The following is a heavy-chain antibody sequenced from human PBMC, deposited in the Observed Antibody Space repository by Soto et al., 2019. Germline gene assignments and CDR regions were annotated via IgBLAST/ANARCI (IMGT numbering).Heavy chain of an antibody. Sequence: QVQLVQSGAEVKKPGASVKVSCKVSGYTLTELSMHWVRQAPGKGLEWMGGFDPEDGETIYAQKFQGRVTMTEDTSTDTAYMELSSLRSEDTAVYYCATTARSCSGGSCLRTPNGHDAFDIWGQGTMVTVSS. D-gene: IGHD2-15*01. CDR1: GYTLTELS. J-gene: IGHJ3*02. V-gene: IGHV1-24*01. CDR2: FDPEDGET. CDR3: ATTARSCSGGSCLRTPNGHDAFDI.